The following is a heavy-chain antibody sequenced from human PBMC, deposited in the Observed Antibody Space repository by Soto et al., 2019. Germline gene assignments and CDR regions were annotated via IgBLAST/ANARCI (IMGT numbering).Heavy chain of an antibody. J-gene: IGHJ6*03. CDR1: GFTFSGYW. CDR2: INSDGSST. Sequence: EVQLVESGGGLVQPGGSLRLSCSASGFTFSGYWMHWVRQAPGKGLVWVSRINSDGSSTTYADSVKGRFTISRDNARNTLYLQMTGLRAEDTAVYYCERAEVWFGEGDYYYYMDVWGKGTTVTVSS. D-gene: IGHD3-10*01. CDR3: ERAEVWFGEGDYYYYMDV. V-gene: IGHV3-74*01.